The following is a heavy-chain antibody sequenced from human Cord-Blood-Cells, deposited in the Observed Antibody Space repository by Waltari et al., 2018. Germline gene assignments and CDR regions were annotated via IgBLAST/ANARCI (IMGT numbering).Heavy chain of an antibody. V-gene: IGHV3-53*02. CDR2: IYSGGST. J-gene: IGHJ4*02. CDR3: ARLAVLYSSSSTPFDY. Sequence: EVQLVETGGGLIQPGGSLRPPCAASGFPVSSNYMSWVRQAPGKGLEWVSVIYSGGSTYYADSVKGRFTISRDNSKNTLYLQMNSLRAEDTAVYYCARLAVLYSSSSTPFDYWGQGTLVTVSS. D-gene: IGHD6-6*01. CDR1: GFPVSSNY.